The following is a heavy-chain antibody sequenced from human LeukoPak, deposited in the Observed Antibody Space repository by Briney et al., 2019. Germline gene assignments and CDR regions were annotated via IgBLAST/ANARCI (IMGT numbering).Heavy chain of an antibody. D-gene: IGHD6-19*01. CDR2: IYYRSRWYN. V-gene: IGHV6-1*01. J-gene: IGHJ4*02. Sequence: SQTLSVTCDISGDSVSSNNGAWNWIRQSPSRGLEWLGRIYYRSRWYNDYAASVEGRLTINPDTSKNQFSLQLKSVTPEDTAVYYCARDEGNTGWYTFDYWGQGTLVGVSS. CDR3: ARDEGNTGWYTFDY. CDR1: GDSVSSNNGA.